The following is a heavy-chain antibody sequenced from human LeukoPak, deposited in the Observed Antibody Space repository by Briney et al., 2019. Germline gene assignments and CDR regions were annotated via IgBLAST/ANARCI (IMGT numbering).Heavy chain of an antibody. CDR1: RFTFNNYG. D-gene: IGHD6-19*01. Sequence: GGSLRLSCAASRFTFNNYGMSWVRQPPGKGLEWVSSISGSGSSTYYADSVKGRFTISRDNSRNTLSLQMNSLRVEDTAVYYCAKEAGQRTSWSFDYWGQGALVTVSS. CDR2: ISGSGSST. J-gene: IGHJ4*02. V-gene: IGHV3-23*01. CDR3: AKEAGQRTSWSFDY.